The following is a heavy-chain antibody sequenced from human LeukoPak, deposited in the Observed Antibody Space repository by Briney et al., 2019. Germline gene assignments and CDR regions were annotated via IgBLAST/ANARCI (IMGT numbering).Heavy chain of an antibody. CDR2: IYPGDSDT. J-gene: IGHJ5*02. D-gene: IGHD3-3*01. Sequence: GESLKISCKGSGYSFTSYWIGWVRQMPGKGLEWMGIIYPGDSDTRYSPSFQGQVTISADKSISTAYLQWSSLKASDTAMYYCARAGYLRVVLNRFDPWGQGTLVTVSS. CDR3: ARAGYLRVVLNRFDP. CDR1: GYSFTSYW. V-gene: IGHV5-51*01.